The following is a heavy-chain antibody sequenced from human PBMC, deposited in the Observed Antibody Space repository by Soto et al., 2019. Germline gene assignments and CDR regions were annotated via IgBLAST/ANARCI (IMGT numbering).Heavy chain of an antibody. CDR2: IYSTGST. J-gene: IGHJ4*02. V-gene: IGHV4-30-4*08. D-gene: IGHD3-16*01. CDR3: ARGESMLPSVLTSPLDY. Sequence: QVQLQESGPGLVKPSQTLSLICTVSGDAISNDNYYWSWIRQPPGKGLEWIGYIYSTGSTTYNPSLRSRLTMSIDPSTRHFSLKLTSVTAADTAVYYCARGESMLPSVLTSPLDYWGQGTLVTVSS. CDR1: GDAISNDNYY.